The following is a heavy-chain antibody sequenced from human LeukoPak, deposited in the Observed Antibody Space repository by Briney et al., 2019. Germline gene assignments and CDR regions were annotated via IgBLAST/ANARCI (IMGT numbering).Heavy chain of an antibody. J-gene: IGHJ4*02. Sequence: SQTLSLTCTVSGGSISSGDYYWSWIRQPPGKGLEWIGYIYYSGSTYYNPSLKSRVTISVDTSKNQFSLKLSSVTAADTAVYYCARASNKDYYDSSGYYYGYWGQGTLVTVSS. CDR2: IYYSGST. V-gene: IGHV4-30-4*01. CDR1: GGSISSGDYY. D-gene: IGHD3-22*01. CDR3: ARASNKDYYDSSGYYYGY.